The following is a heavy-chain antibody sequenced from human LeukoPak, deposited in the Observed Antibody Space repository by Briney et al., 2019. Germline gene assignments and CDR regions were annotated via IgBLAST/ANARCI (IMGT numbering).Heavy chain of an antibody. CDR3: ASLVAVAGATGYYYYGMDV. CDR1: GYTFTGYY. Sequence: GASAKVSCKASGYTFTGYYMHWVRQAPGQGLEWMGWINPNSGGTNYAQKFQGRVTMTRDTSISTAYMELSRLRSDDTAVYYCASLVAVAGATGYYYYGMDVWGQGTTVTVSS. J-gene: IGHJ6*02. D-gene: IGHD6-19*01. CDR2: INPNSGGT. V-gene: IGHV1-2*02.